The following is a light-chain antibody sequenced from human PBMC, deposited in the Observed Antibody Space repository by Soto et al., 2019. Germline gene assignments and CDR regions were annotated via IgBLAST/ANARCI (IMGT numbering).Light chain of an antibody. J-gene: IGLJ2*01. CDR3: AAWDDSLSGAV. CDR2: RKN. Sequence: QSVVTQPPSASGTPGQRVTISCSGSRSNIGSNYVYWYQQRPGTAPKLLMYRKNQRPSGVPDRFSGSKSGTSASLAISGLRSEDEADYYCAAWDDSLSGAVFGGGTKLTVL. CDR1: RSNIGSNY. V-gene: IGLV1-47*01.